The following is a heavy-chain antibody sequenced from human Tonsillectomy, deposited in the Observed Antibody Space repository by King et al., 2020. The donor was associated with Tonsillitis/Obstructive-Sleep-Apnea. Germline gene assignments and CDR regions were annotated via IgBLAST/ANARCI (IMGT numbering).Heavy chain of an antibody. D-gene: IGHD3-10*01. CDR2: INPDSGGT. CDR3: ARQWFGELLTLDV. Sequence: VQLVESGAEVKKPGASVKVSCKASGYSFTNYSMHWVRQAPGQGLEWMGWINPDSGGTNYAQKFQGRVTMTRDTSISSAYMELSRLRSDDTAVYYCARQWFGELLTLDVWGQRTTVTVSS. V-gene: IGHV1-2*02. CDR1: GYSFTNYS. J-gene: IGHJ6*02.